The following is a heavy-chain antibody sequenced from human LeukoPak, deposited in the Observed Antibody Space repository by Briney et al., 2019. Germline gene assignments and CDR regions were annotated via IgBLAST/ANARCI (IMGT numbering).Heavy chain of an antibody. V-gene: IGHV1-18*01. CDR1: GFTFTNYG. Sequence: ASVKVSCKTSGFTFTNYGISWVRQAPGQGLEWMGRISAYNGNTHSAQSLQGRVTMTTDTSTSTAYMELRSLRSDDTAVYYCARDPGLGDSVLYFQHWGRGTLVSVSS. D-gene: IGHD4-17*01. J-gene: IGHJ1*01. CDR3: ARDPGLGDSVLYFQH. CDR2: ISAYNGNT.